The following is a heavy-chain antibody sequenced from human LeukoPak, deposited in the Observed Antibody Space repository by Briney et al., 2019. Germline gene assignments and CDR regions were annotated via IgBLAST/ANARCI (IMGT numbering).Heavy chain of an antibody. CDR1: AFPFNSFA. V-gene: IGHV3-30*08. D-gene: IGHD2-2*01. Sequence: GGSLRLSCAASAFPFNSFAMHWVRLAPGKGLEWVAAISYDGENEFYADSVRGRFTISRDNSENTLHLQLDSLRAEDTAVFYCARARCSSTDCPPHYWGQGTLVTVSS. CDR2: ISYDGENE. CDR3: ARARCSSTDCPPHY. J-gene: IGHJ4*02.